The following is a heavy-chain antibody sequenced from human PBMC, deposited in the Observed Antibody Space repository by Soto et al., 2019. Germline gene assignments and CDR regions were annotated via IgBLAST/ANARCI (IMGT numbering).Heavy chain of an antibody. CDR1: GGSVSSGSYY. J-gene: IGHJ6*02. CDR3: ARDPLQYGSGSNGMDV. D-gene: IGHD3-10*01. V-gene: IGHV4-61*01. CDR2: IYYSGST. Sequence: LSLTCTVSGGSVSSGSYYWSWIRQPPGKGLEWIGYIYYSGSTNHNPSLKSRVTISVDTSKNQFSLKLSSVTAADTAVYYCARDPLQYGSGSNGMDVWGQGTTVTVSS.